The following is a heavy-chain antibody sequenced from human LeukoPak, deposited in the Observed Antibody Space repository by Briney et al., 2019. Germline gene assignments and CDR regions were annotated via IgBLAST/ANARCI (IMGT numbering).Heavy chain of an antibody. CDR3: ARGIFGVVRHYYLDY. Sequence: SETLSLTCTVSGGSISSHYWSWIRQPPGKGLEWIGYINYSGGTNYNPSLKSRVTISVDTSKNQFSLKLTSVTAADTAVYYCARGIFGVVRHYYLDYWGQGTPVTVSS. D-gene: IGHD3-3*01. J-gene: IGHJ4*02. CDR2: INYSGGT. CDR1: GGSISSHY. V-gene: IGHV4-59*11.